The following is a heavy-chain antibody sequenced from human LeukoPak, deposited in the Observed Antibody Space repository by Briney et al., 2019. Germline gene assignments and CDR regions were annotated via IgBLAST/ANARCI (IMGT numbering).Heavy chain of an antibody. CDR3: ARGGTALYYFDY. CDR1: GFTFSSYA. D-gene: IGHD5-18*01. Sequence: GSLRLSCAASGFTFSSYAMSWVRQAPGKGLEWIGEINHSGSTNYNPSLKSRVTISVDTSKNQFSLKLSSVTAADTAVYYCARGGTALYYFDYWGQGTLVTVSS. CDR2: INHSGST. V-gene: IGHV4-34*01. J-gene: IGHJ4*02.